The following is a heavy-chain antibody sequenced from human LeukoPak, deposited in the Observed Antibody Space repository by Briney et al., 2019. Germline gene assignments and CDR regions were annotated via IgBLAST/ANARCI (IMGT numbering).Heavy chain of an antibody. D-gene: IGHD1-26*01. CDR2: IDQDGGEE. CDR3: ARGPLEGATCFDY. Sequence: PGGSLRLSCRASGFPLSSYWVSWVRQAPGKGLEWVAMIDQDGGEEHYLDSVKGRFTISRDNAENSVYLQVNSLRVDDTAVYYCARGPLEGATCFDYWGQGTLVTVSS. CDR1: GFPLSSYW. J-gene: IGHJ4*02. V-gene: IGHV3-7*01.